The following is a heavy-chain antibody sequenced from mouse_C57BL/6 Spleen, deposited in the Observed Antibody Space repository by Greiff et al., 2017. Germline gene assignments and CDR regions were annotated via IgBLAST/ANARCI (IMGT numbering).Heavy chain of an antibody. D-gene: IGHD2-14*01. CDR3: DRGYPYGYVGV. CDR1: GFTFSDAW. J-gene: IGHJ1*03. CDR2: IRNKTNNYAT. V-gene: IGHV6-6*01. Sequence: EVKVEESGGGLVQPGGSMKLSCAASGFTFSDAWMDWVSQSPEKGLEWVAEIRNKTNNYATYYAESVKGRFTISRDDAKSSVYLQMNSLSAEDTGIYYCDRGYPYGYVGVWGTGTTLTVSS.